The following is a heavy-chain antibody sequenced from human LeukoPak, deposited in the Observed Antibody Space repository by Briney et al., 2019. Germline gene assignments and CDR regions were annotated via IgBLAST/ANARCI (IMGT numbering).Heavy chain of an antibody. Sequence: SVTLSLTCTVSGGSISSYYWSWIRQPAGKGLEWIGRIYTSGSTNYNPSLKSRVTMTVDTSKNQFSLKLSSVTAADTAVYYCASYGDYEGWFDPWGQGTLVTVSS. CDR2: IYTSGST. CDR1: GGSISSYY. D-gene: IGHD4-17*01. CDR3: ASYGDYEGWFDP. V-gene: IGHV4-4*07. J-gene: IGHJ5*02.